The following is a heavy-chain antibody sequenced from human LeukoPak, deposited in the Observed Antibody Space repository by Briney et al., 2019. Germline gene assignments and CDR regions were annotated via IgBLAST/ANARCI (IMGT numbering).Heavy chain of an antibody. D-gene: IGHD3-22*01. J-gene: IGHJ6*02. V-gene: IGHV4-34*01. Sequence: PSETLSLTCAVYGGSFSGYYWSWIRQPPGKGLEWIGEINHSGSTNYNPSLKSRVTISVDTSKNQFSLKLSSVTAADTAVYYCARVNYYDSSGCFYYYYGMDVWGQGTTVTVSS. CDR1: GGSFSGYY. CDR2: INHSGST. CDR3: ARVNYYDSSGCFYYYYGMDV.